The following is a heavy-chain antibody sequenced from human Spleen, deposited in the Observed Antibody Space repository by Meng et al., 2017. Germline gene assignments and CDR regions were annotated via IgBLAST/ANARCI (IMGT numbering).Heavy chain of an antibody. CDR1: GFTFSDYY. J-gene: IGHJ4*02. V-gene: IGHV3-11*04. CDR2: IRSSGSTI. Sequence: GGSLRLSCAASGFTFSDYYMSWIRQAPGKGLEGVSYIRSSGSTIYYADSVKGRFTISRDNAKNSLYLQMNSRRAEDTAVYYCARVARYCSSTSCYKWFYCDYWGQGTLVTVSS. CDR3: ARVARYCSSTSCYKWFYCDY. D-gene: IGHD2-2*02.